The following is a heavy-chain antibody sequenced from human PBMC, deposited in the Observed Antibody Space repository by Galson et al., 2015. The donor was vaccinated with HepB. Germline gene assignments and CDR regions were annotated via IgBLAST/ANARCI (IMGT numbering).Heavy chain of an antibody. J-gene: IGHJ4*02. V-gene: IGHV3-48*01. D-gene: IGHD3-3*01. CDR2: ISSSSSTI. Sequence: SLRLSCPASGFTFSSYSMNWVRQAPGKGLEWVSYISSSSSTIYYADSVKGRFTISRDNAKNSLYLQMNSLRAEDTAVYHCARDSFWSDQVGFDYWGQGTLVTVSS. CDR1: GFTFSSYS. CDR3: ARDSFWSDQVGFDY.